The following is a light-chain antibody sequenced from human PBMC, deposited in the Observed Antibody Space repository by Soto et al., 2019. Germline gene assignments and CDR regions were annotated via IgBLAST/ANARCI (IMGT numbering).Light chain of an antibody. V-gene: IGKV1-5*01. CDR2: DAS. CDR3: QQYNSYSQT. J-gene: IGKJ1*01. Sequence: GDRVTITCRASQSISSWLAWYHQKPGKAPKLLIYDASSLESGVPSRFSGSGSGTEFTLTISSLQPDDFATYYRQQYNSYSQTFGQGTKVDIK. CDR1: QSISSW.